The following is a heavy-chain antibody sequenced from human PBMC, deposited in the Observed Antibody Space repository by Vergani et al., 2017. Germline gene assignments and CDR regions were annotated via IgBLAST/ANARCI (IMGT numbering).Heavy chain of an antibody. CDR2: ISWNSGSI. D-gene: IGHD5-24*01. J-gene: IGHJ3*02. CDR1: GFTFDDYA. Sequence: EVQLLESGGGLVQPGGSLRLSCAASGFTFDDYAMHWVRQAPGKGLEWVSGISWNSGSIGYADSVKGRFTISRDNAKNSLYLQMNSLRAEDTAVYYCARDHRDYNNYPGTFDIWGQGSMVTVSS. V-gene: IGHV3-9*01. CDR3: ARDHRDYNNYPGTFDI.